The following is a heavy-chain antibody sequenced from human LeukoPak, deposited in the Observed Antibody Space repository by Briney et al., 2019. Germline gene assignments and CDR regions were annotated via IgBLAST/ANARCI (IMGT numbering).Heavy chain of an antibody. V-gene: IGHV3-23*01. CDR1: GFTFSSYA. J-gene: IGHJ4*02. CDR2: ISGSGGST. CDR3: AKGVRSSGSYSMPCFDY. D-gene: IGHD3-10*01. Sequence: PGGSLRLSCAASGFTFSSYAMSWVRQAPGKGLEWVSAISGSGGSTYYADSVKGRFTISRDNSKNTVYLQMNSLRAEDTAVYYCAKGVRSSGSYSMPCFDYWGQGTLVTVSS.